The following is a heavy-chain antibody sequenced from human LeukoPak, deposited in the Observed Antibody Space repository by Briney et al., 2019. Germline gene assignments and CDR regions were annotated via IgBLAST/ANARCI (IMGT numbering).Heavy chain of an antibody. Sequence: SETLSLTCTVSGDSISSSGYYWGWIRQSPAKGLEWIGSIYYGGTSYYNPSLKSRVTISVDTSKNQFSLKLSSVTAADTAVYYCAGRDVVVTAPYFRHWGQGTLVTVSS. CDR3: AGRDVVVTAPYFRH. J-gene: IGHJ1*01. V-gene: IGHV4-39*07. D-gene: IGHD2-21*02. CDR2: IYYGGTS. CDR1: GDSISSSGYY.